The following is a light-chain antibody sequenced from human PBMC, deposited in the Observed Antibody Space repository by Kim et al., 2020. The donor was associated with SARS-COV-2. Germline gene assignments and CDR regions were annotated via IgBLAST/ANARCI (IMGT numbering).Light chain of an antibody. J-gene: IGLJ2*01. V-gene: IGLV1-40*01. Sequence: VTISCTGSSSNIGANYDIQWYQQLPGTAPNLLIYANSNRPSGVPDRFSGSESGTSASLAITGLQAEDEADYYCQSYDSSLSGDVIFGGGTKLTVL. CDR1: SSNIGANYD. CDR3: QSYDSSLSGDVI. CDR2: ANS.